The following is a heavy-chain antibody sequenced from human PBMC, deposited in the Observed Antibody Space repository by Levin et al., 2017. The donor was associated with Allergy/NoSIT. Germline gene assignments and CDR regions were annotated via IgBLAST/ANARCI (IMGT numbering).Heavy chain of an antibody. Sequence: GESLKISCKGSGYSFTSYWIGWVRQMPGKGLEWMGIIYPGDSDTRNTPSFQGQVTISADKSISTAYLQWSSLKASDTAMYYCARSYVEMATKSLWGRGPTKTYAFDIWGQGTMVTVSS. J-gene: IGHJ3*02. CDR1: GYSFTSYW. V-gene: IGHV5-51*01. CDR3: ARSYVEMATKSLWGRGPTKTYAFDI. CDR2: IYPGDSDT. D-gene: IGHD5-24*01.